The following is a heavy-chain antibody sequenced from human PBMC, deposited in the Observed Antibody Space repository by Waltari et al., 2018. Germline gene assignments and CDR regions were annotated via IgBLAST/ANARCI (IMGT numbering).Heavy chain of an antibody. CDR2: INKNYAI. D-gene: IGHD1-26*01. CDR1: GFTFSGND. CDR3: ARDPSGSFGIDH. J-gene: IGHJ4*02. Sequence: EVQLVESGGGLVQIGGSLRLSCAASGFTFSGNDMNWVRQAPGKGLEWVAYINKNYAIHYADSVKGRFTISRDNVRNSLALQMNSLRTEDTAIYYCARDPSGSFGIDHWGQGTLVTVSS. V-gene: IGHV3-48*03.